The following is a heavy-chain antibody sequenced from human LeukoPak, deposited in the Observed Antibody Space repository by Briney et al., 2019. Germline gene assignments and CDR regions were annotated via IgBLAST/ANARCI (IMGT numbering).Heavy chain of an antibody. J-gene: IGHJ4*02. D-gene: IGHD4-17*01. CDR2: IIPILGVA. Sequence: GASVKVSCKASGGTFSSYAISWVRQAPGQGLEWMGRIIPILGVANYAQKFQGRVTITADKSTSTAYMELSSLRSEDTAVYYCASPKEDYGDYVGTLDYWGQGTLVTVSS. V-gene: IGHV1-69*04. CDR3: ASPKEDYGDYVGTLDY. CDR1: GGTFSSYA.